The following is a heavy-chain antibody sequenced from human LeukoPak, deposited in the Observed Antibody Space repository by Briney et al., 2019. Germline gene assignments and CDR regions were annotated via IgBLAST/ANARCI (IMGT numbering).Heavy chain of an antibody. V-gene: IGHV1-18*01. CDR1: GYTFTSYG. CDR3: ARLEAAGGFGYYFDY. Sequence: ASVKVSCKASGYTFTSYGISWVRQAPGQGLEWMGWISAYNGNTNYAQKPQGRVTMTTDTFTSTAYMELRSLRSDDTAVYYCARLEAAGGFGYYFDYWGQGTLVTVSS. D-gene: IGHD3-10*01. CDR2: ISAYNGNT. J-gene: IGHJ4*02.